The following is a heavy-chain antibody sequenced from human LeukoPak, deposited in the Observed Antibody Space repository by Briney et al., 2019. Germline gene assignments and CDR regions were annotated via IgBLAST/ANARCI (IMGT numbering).Heavy chain of an antibody. CDR3: ARNLPAADY. D-gene: IGHD2-2*01. CDR2: IYYSGST. Sequence: SETLSLTCTVSGGSFSSSSYYWGWIRQPPGKGLEWIGSIYYSGSTYYNPSLKSRVTISVDTSKDQFSLKLSSVTAADTAVYYCARNLPAADYWGQGTLVTVSS. CDR1: GGSFSSSSYY. J-gene: IGHJ4*02. V-gene: IGHV4-39*01.